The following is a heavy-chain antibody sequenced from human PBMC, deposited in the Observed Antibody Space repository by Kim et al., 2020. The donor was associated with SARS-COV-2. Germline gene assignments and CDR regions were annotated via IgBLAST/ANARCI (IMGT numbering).Heavy chain of an antibody. D-gene: IGHD6-13*01. J-gene: IGHJ4*02. V-gene: IGHV1-46*01. CDR3: ARDSRALAAAAFYFDY. Sequence: FQGKVTMTRDTSTSTVYMELSSLRSEDTAVNYCARDSRALAAAAFYFDYWGQGTLVTVSS.